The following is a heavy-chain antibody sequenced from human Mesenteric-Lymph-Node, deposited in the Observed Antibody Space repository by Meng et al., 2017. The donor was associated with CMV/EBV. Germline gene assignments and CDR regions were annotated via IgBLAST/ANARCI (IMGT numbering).Heavy chain of an antibody. V-gene: IGHV3-23*01. D-gene: IGHD1-26*01. CDR1: GFTFNNYA. CDR2: ISGSGGST. Sequence: GGSLRLSCAASGFTFNNYAMRWFRQAPGKGLEWVSGISGSGGSTYYADSVKSRFTISRDNSKNTLYLQMNSLRAEDTAVYYCAKSGFDAFDIWGQGTMVTVSS. J-gene: IGHJ3*02. CDR3: AKSGFDAFDI.